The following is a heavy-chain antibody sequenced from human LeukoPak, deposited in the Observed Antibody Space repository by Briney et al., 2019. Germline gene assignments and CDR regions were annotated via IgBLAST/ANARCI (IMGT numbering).Heavy chain of an antibody. V-gene: IGHV1-18*01. CDR3: ARDNQVFYCSSTSCYTGYYMDV. CDR2: ISAYNGNT. J-gene: IGHJ6*03. D-gene: IGHD2-2*02. Sequence: GASVKVSCKASGYTLTSYGISWVRQAPGQGLEWMGWISAYNGNTNYAQKLQGRVTMTTDTSTSTAYMELRSLRSDDTAVYYCARDNQVFYCSSTSCYTGYYMDVWGKGTTVTVSS. CDR1: GYTLTSYG.